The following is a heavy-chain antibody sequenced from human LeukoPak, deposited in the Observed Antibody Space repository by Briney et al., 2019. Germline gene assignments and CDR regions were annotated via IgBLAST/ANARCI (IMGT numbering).Heavy chain of an antibody. CDR3: AKDSYGPDDY. Sequence: GRSLRLSCAASGFTFSTYAMHWVRQAPGKGLEWVAVISYDGSNKYYADSVKGRFTISRDNSKNTLYLQMNSLRAEDTAVYYCAKDSYGPDDYWGQGTLVTVSS. V-gene: IGHV3-30*18. CDR1: GFTFSTYA. D-gene: IGHD3-16*01. CDR2: ISYDGSNK. J-gene: IGHJ4*02.